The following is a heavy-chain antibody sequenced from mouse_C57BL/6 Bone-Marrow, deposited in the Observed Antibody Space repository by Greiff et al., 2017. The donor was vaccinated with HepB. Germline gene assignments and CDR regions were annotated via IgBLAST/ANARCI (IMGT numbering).Heavy chain of an antibody. V-gene: IGHV1-47*01. Sequence: LVESGAELVKPGASVKMSCKASGYTFTTYPLEWMKQNHGKSLEWIGNFHPYNDDTKYNEKFKGKATLTVEKSSSTVYLELSRLTSDDSAVYYCARGITTVVAPYGYFDVWGTGTTVTVSS. D-gene: IGHD1-1*01. CDR3: ARGITTVVAPYGYFDV. J-gene: IGHJ1*03. CDR1: GYTFTTYP. CDR2: FHPYNDDT.